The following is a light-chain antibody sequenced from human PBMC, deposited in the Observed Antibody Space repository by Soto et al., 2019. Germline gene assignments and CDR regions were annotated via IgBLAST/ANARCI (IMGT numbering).Light chain of an antibody. CDR3: SSYTSSSLYV. Sequence: QSALTQPASVSGSPGQSITISCTGTSSDVGGYNYVSWYQQHPGKAPKLMIYDVSNRPSGVSNRFSGSKSGNTASLTISVLQAEDEADYYCSSYTSSSLYVFGTGTQVTVL. J-gene: IGLJ1*01. CDR2: DVS. V-gene: IGLV2-14*01. CDR1: SSDVGGYNY.